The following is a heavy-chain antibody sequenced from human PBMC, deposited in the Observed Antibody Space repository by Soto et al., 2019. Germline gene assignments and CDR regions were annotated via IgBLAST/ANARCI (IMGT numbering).Heavy chain of an antibody. D-gene: IGHD3-3*01. Sequence: GGSLRLSCAASGFTFSDYYMSWIRQAPGKGLEWVSYISSSGSTMYYADSVKGRFTISRDNAKNSLYLQLNFLRAEDTAVYYWARAPKTQLEWLSSDAFDIWGQGTMVTVSS. J-gene: IGHJ3*02. CDR3: ARAPKTQLEWLSSDAFDI. V-gene: IGHV3-11*01. CDR1: GFTFSDYY. CDR2: ISSSGSTM.